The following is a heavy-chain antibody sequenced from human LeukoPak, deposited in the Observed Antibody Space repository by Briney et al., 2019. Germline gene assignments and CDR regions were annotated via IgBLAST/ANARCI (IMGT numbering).Heavy chain of an antibody. V-gene: IGHV1-2*02. Sequence: ASVKVSCKASGYTFTGYYMHGVRQAPGQGLEWMGWINPNSGGTNYAQKFQGRVTMTRDTSISTAYMELSRLRSDDTAVYYCARDRFHGGNVDYWGQGTLVTVSS. CDR1: GYTFTGYY. D-gene: IGHD4-23*01. CDR2: INPNSGGT. CDR3: ARDRFHGGNVDY. J-gene: IGHJ4*02.